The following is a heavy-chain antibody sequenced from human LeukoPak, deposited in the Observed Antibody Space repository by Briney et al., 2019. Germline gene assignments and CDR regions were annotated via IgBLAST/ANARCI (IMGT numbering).Heavy chain of an antibody. J-gene: IGHJ4*02. CDR1: GGSFSGYY. D-gene: IGHD4-17*01. CDR3: ARDGDRGDYEFAHDKSYID. Sequence: PSETLSLTCAVYGGSFSGYYWSWIRRPPGKGLEWIGEINHSGSTNYNPSLKSRVTISVDTSKNQFSLKLSSVTAADTAVYYCARDGDRGDYEFAHDKSYIDWGQGTLVTVSS. V-gene: IGHV4-34*01. CDR2: INHSGST.